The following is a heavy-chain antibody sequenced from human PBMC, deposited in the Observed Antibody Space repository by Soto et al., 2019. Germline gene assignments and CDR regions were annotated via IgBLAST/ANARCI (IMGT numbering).Heavy chain of an antibody. CDR2: ISTSSNYI. CDR3: ARVYCSSTSCYVIDY. J-gene: IGHJ4*02. V-gene: IGHV3-21*01. CDR1: GFTFSSYS. D-gene: IGHD2-2*01. Sequence: GGSLRLSCAASGFTFSSYSMNWVRQAPGKGLEWVSSISTSSNYIYYAESLKGRFTISRDNAKNSLYLQMNGLRAEDTAVYYCARVYCSSTSCYVIDYWGQGTLVTVSS.